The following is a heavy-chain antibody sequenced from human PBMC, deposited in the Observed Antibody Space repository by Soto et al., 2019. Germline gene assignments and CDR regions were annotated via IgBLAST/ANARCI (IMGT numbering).Heavy chain of an antibody. D-gene: IGHD2-15*01. J-gene: IGHJ4*02. CDR2: ISAYNGNT. Sequence: GASVKVSCKASGYTFTSYGISWVRQAPGQGLEWMGWISAYNGNTNYAQKLQGRVTMTTDTSTSTAYMELRNLRSDDTAVYYCARDRVVAATSPPVYWGQGTLVTVSS. V-gene: IGHV1-18*01. CDR1: GYTFTSYG. CDR3: ARDRVVAATSPPVY.